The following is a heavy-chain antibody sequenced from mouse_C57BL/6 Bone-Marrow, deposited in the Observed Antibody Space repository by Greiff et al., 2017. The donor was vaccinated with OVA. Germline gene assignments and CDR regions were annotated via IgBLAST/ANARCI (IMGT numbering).Heavy chain of an antibody. J-gene: IGHJ2*01. CDR3: TTSRSSNY. D-gene: IGHD1-1*01. Sequence: VQLKESGAELVRPGASVKLSCTASGFNIKDDYMHWVKQRPEQGLEWIGWIDPENGDTEYASKFQGKATITADTSSNTAYLQLSSLTSEDTAVYYCTTSRSSNYWGQGTTLTVSS. V-gene: IGHV14-4*01. CDR2: IDPENGDT. CDR1: GFNIKDDY.